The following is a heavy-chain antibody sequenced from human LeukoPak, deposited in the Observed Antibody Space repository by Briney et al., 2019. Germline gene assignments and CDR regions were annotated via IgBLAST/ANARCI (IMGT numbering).Heavy chain of an antibody. D-gene: IGHD4-23*01. CDR1: GGSLSNYY. CDR3: ARDPEFDGGHGFDH. J-gene: IGHJ4*02. Sequence: SETLSLTCSVSGGSLSNYYWNWIRQPPGKGLEWIGQIYYSGGTKYNPSLQSRVTISVDTSKTQFSLKLSSVTAADTAVYYCARDPEFDGGHGFDHWGQGTLVTVSS. V-gene: IGHV4-59*01. CDR2: IYYSGGT.